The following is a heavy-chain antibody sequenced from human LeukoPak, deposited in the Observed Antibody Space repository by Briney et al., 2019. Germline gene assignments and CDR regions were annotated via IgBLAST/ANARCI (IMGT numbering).Heavy chain of an antibody. CDR3: AYHCSSTSCYDAFDI. CDR1: GYTFTSYG. Sequence: ASVKVSCKASGYTFTSYGISWVRQAPGQGLEWMGWISAYNGNTNYAQKLQGRVTMTTDTSTSTAYMELRSLRSDDTAVYYCAYHCSSTSCYDAFDIWGQGTMVTVSS. D-gene: IGHD2-2*01. J-gene: IGHJ3*02. V-gene: IGHV1-18*01. CDR2: ISAYNGNT.